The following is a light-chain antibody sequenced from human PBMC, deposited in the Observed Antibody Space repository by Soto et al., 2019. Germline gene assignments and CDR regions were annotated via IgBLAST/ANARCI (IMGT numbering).Light chain of an antibody. CDR3: SSYAGSNFWV. Sequence: QSALTQPPSASGSPGQSVTISCTGTSSDVGGYNYVSWYQQHPGKAPKLMIYEVSKRPSGVPDRFSGSKSGNTASLIVSGLQAEDEADYYCSSYAGSNFWVFGGGTKLTVL. J-gene: IGLJ3*02. CDR2: EVS. CDR1: SSDVGGYNY. V-gene: IGLV2-8*01.